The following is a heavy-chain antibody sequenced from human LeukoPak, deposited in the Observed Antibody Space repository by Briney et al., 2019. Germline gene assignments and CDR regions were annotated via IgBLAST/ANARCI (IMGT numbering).Heavy chain of an antibody. CDR3: AKSFTGDNYYYGVGV. CDR1: GFTFSSYA. D-gene: IGHD1-26*01. V-gene: IGHV3-23*01. J-gene: IGHJ6*02. CDR2: IFRSGSDT. Sequence: PGRCLRLSCAASGFTFSSYAMTWVRQAPGKGLEWVSAIFRSGSDTYYADSMKGRFTISRDNSKSTLYLQMNSLRVGDTAIYYCAKSFTGDNYYYGVGVWGQGTTVTVSS.